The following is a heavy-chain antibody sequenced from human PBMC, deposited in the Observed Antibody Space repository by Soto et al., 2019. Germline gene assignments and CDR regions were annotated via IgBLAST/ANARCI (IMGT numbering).Heavy chain of an antibody. CDR1: GFTFRKFW. D-gene: IGHD2-8*01. J-gene: IGHJ1*01. Sequence: EVQLVQSGGGLAQPGKSLRLSCAASGFTFRKFWMHWVRQVPGKGPVWVSYISSDGTTTDYADSVKGRFTISRDNAKETGYLQMDSVRAEGQDVFYCAIQDCTNDVCLEAAVSVGGALESWGQGTLVTVSS. V-gene: IGHV3-74*01. CDR2: ISSDGTTT. CDR3: AIQDCTNDVCLEAAVSVGGALES.